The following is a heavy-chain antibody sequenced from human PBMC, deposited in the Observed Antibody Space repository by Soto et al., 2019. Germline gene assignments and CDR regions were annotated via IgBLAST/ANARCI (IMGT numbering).Heavy chain of an antibody. CDR3: AKSFHGSWYPIDY. CDR2: INSDGSST. Sequence: GGSLRLSCSASGFTFSSYWMHWVRQAPGKGLVWVSRINSDGSSTSYADSVKGRFTISRDNSKNTLYLQMNSLRAEDTAVYYSAKSFHGSWYPIDYWGQGALVTVSS. V-gene: IGHV3-74*01. J-gene: IGHJ4*02. D-gene: IGHD6-13*01. CDR1: GFTFSSYW.